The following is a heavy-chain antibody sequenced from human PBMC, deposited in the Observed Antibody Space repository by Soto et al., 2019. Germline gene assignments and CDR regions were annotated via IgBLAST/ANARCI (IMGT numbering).Heavy chain of an antibody. CDR3: ARDNDYGSGSYANWFDP. CDR1: GGSISSYY. J-gene: IGHJ5*02. Sequence: SETLSLTCTVSGGSISSYYWSWIRQPPGKGLEWIGYIYYSGSTNYNPSLKSRVTISVDTSKNQFSLKLSSVTAADTAVYYCARDNDYGSGSYANWFDPWGQGTLVTVSS. CDR2: IYYSGST. V-gene: IGHV4-59*01. D-gene: IGHD3-10*01.